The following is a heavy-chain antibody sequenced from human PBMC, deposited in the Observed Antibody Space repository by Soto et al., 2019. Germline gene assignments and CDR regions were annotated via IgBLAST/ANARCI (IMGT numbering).Heavy chain of an antibody. CDR3: ARPYDSSGYSIDY. J-gene: IGHJ4*02. D-gene: IGHD3-22*01. CDR1: GYSFTSYW. Sequence: GESLKISCKGSGYSFTSYWISWVRQMPGKGLEWMGRIDPSDSYTNYSPPFQGHVTISADKSISTAYLQWSSLKASDTAMYYCARPYDSSGYSIDYWGQGTLVTVSS. CDR2: IDPSDSYT. V-gene: IGHV5-10-1*01.